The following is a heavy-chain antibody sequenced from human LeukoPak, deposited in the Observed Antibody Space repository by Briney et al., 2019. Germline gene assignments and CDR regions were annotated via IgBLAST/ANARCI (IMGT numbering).Heavy chain of an antibody. D-gene: IGHD2/OR15-2a*01. Sequence: GGSLGLSYAASGFTVSSNYMSWVRQAPGKGPEWVSAIYTGGSTYYADSVKGRFTISRDNSKNTLYLQMNSLRAEDTAVYHCARFSLTSNFDYWGQGTLVTVSS. CDR1: GFTVSSNY. CDR2: IYTGGST. J-gene: IGHJ4*02. V-gene: IGHV3-53*01. CDR3: ARFSLTSNFDY.